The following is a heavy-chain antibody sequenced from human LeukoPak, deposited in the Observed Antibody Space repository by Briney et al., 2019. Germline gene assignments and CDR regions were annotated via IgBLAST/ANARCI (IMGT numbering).Heavy chain of an antibody. CDR2: INWNGGST. Sequence: GGTLRLSCAASGFIFDDYGMSWVRQAPGKGLEWVSGINWNGGSTGYADSVKGRFTISRDNAKNSLYLQMNSLRAEDTALYYCARRMYYYDSRGYTYYFDNWGQGTLVTVSS. CDR1: GFIFDDYG. J-gene: IGHJ4*02. V-gene: IGHV3-20*04. D-gene: IGHD3-22*01. CDR3: ARRMYYYDSRGYTYYFDN.